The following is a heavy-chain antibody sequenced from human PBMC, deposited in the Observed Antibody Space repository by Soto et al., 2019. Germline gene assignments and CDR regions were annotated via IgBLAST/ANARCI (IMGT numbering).Heavy chain of an antibody. CDR2: ISAYNGNT. CDR3: ARDYYDSSGYVAFDI. V-gene: IGHV1-18*01. CDR1: GCTFSSYT. J-gene: IGHJ3*02. D-gene: IGHD3-22*01. Sequence: ASVKVSCKASGCTFSSYTISWVRQAPGQGLEWMGWISAYNGNTNYAQKLQGRVTMTTDTSTSTAYMELRSLRSDDTAVYYCARDYYDSSGYVAFDIWGQGTMVTVSS.